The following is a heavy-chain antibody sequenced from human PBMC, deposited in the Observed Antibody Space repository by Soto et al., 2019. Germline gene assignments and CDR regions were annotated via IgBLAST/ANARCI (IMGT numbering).Heavy chain of an antibody. CDR3: VWGRSSLDY. D-gene: IGHD7-27*01. CDR2: IKGKTDGGTT. V-gene: IGHV3-15*07. Sequence: GGSLRLSCAASGFTFTYAWMNWVRQAPGKGLEWVGHIKGKTDGGTTEYAAPVKGRFTISRDDSKNTLYLQMNSLKTEDTAVYFCVWGRSSLDYWGQGTLVTVSS. CDR1: GFTFTYAW. J-gene: IGHJ4*02.